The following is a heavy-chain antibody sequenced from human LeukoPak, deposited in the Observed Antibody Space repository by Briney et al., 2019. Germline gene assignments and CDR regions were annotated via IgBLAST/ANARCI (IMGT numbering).Heavy chain of an antibody. J-gene: IGHJ4*02. Sequence: GSLRLSCAASGFTFSTYGITWVRQAPGKGLEWVSAISDGGTRKYYADSVKGRFTISRDNSKNTLYLQMNSLRAEDTAVYYCAKDGSGSYGLDYWGQGTLVTVSS. D-gene: IGHD1-26*01. CDR3: AKDGSGSYGLDY. V-gene: IGHV3-23*01. CDR1: GFTFSTYG. CDR2: ISDGGTRK.